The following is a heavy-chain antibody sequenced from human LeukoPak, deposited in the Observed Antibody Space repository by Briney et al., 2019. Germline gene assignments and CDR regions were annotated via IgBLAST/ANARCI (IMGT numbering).Heavy chain of an antibody. CDR3: ARGGGGIVGATDI. CDR1: GDSISSSNYY. J-gene: IGHJ3*02. Sequence: SETLSLTCSVSGDSISSSNYYWGWIRQSPGKGLEWIGSIYYSGSTYYNPSLKSRVTISVDTSKKQFSLKLSSVTAADTAVYYCARGGGGIVGATDIWGQGTMVTVSS. D-gene: IGHD1-26*01. V-gene: IGHV4-39*07. CDR2: IYYSGST.